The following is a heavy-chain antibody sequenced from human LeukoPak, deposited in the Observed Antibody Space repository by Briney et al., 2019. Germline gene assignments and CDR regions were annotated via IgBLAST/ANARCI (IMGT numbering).Heavy chain of an antibody. CDR1: GGSFSGYY. J-gene: IGHJ4*02. D-gene: IGHD3-10*01. CDR2: INHSGST. V-gene: IGHV4-34*01. CDR3: AITMVRGVIVSFDN. Sequence: SETLSLTCAVYGGSFSGYYWSWIRQPPGKGLEWIGEINHSGSTNYNPSLKSRVTISVDTSKNQFSLKLSSVTAADTAVYYCAITMVRGVIVSFDNWGQGTLVTVSS.